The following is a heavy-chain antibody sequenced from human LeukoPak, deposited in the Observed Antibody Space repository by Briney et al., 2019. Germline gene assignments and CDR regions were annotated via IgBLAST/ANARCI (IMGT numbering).Heavy chain of an antibody. J-gene: IGHJ5*02. CDR1: GDSVSSSSYY. Sequence: PSETLSLTCTVSGDSVSSSSYYWGWIRQPPGKGLEWIGSIYYSGTTSYNPSLKSRVTISVDTSKNQFSLMLTPVTASDTAVYFCGGAAIGTVGWFDPWGQGTLVTVSS. CDR3: GGAAIGTVGWFDP. D-gene: IGHD6-13*01. CDR2: IYYSGTT. V-gene: IGHV4-39*01.